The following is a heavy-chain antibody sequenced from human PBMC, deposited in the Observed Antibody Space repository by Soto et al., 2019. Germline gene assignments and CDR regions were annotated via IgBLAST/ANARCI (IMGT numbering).Heavy chain of an antibody. D-gene: IGHD1-26*01. CDR1: GFTFSSYS. V-gene: IGHV3-48*02. CDR3: ARDTGGSSPYYYYGMDV. CDR2: ISSSSSTI. J-gene: IGHJ6*02. Sequence: GGSLRLSCAVSGFTFSSYSMNWVRQAPGKGLEWVSYISSSSSTIYYADSVKGRFTISRDNAKNSLYLQMNSLRDEDTAVYYCARDTGGSSPYYYYGMDVWGQGTTVTVSS.